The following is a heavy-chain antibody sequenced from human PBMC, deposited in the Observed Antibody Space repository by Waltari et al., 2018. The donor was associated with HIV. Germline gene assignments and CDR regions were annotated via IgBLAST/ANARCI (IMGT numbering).Heavy chain of an antibody. CDR1: GRPLSRGSRY. CDR2: IYYSGST. V-gene: IGHV4-39*01. Sequence: HLQLPESGPALVKPSETLSLTCTVSGRPLSRGSRYWGWIRHPPGKGLQWIGSIYYSGSTYYNPSLKSRVTISVDTSKNQFSLKLSSVTAADTAVYYCARQGYYYDSSGYYTGAFDIWGQGTVVTVSS. J-gene: IGHJ3*02. CDR3: ARQGYYYDSSGYYTGAFDI. D-gene: IGHD3-22*01.